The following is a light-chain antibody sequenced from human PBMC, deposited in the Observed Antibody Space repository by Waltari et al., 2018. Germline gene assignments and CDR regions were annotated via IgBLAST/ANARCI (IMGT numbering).Light chain of an antibody. Sequence: SYELTQPPSVSVSPGPTARITCSGDALPKQYAYWYHQKPGQAPVLAIYKASERPSGIPERASGSSSGTTVTLTISGVQAEDEADYYCQSADSSGTYRHWVFGGGTKLTVL. CDR3: QSADSSGTYRHWV. J-gene: IGLJ3*02. V-gene: IGLV3-25*03. CDR2: KAS. CDR1: ALPKQY.